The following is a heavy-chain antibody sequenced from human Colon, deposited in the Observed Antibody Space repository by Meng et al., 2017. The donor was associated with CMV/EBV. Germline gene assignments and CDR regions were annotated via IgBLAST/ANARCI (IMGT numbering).Heavy chain of an antibody. J-gene: IGHJ4*02. Sequence: CAAFGFSFSSYAMAWVRQSPGKGLEWVSIISGSGDDTYYADSAKGRLTISRDNSKNTVFLQMNSLRADDTAVYYCAKFLERQLPLDYWGQGTLVTVSS. V-gene: IGHV3-23*01. CDR2: ISGSGDDT. D-gene: IGHD1-1*01. CDR3: AKFLERQLPLDY. CDR1: GFSFSSYA.